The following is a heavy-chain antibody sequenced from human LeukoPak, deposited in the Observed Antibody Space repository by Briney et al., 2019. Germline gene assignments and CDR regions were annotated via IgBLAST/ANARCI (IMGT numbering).Heavy chain of an antibody. V-gene: IGHV3-7*01. J-gene: IGHJ4*02. CDR1: GFTFSSFW. CDR2: ISPDGSEK. Sequence: GGSLRLSCVASGFTFSSFWMNWVRQAPGKGLERVGTISPDGSEKYYVDSVKGRFIISRDNAKTSLYLQLNSLRADDTALYFCARGIVVVAGASDHFDYWGQGTLITVSS. CDR3: ARGIVVVAGASDHFDY. D-gene: IGHD2-15*01.